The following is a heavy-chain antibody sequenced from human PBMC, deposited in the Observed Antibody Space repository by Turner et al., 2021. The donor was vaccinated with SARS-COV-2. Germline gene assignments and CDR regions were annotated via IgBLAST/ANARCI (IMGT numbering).Heavy chain of an antibody. CDR1: RFTFSCFC. D-gene: IGHD2-2*02. CDR3: ARAGNSGYQLLYRERSYYYYYMDV. J-gene: IGHJ6*03. Sequence: EVQLVESAGGLSQPGVFLRLSFAPSRFTFSCFCLYWVRQAPGNGMVWVSRMNSEGSSTSYADSVKCRFTISRDNAKNTLYLQMNSLRAEDTAVYYCARAGNSGYQLLYRERSYYYYYMDVWGEGTTVTVSS. V-gene: IGHV3-74*01. CDR2: MNSEGSST.